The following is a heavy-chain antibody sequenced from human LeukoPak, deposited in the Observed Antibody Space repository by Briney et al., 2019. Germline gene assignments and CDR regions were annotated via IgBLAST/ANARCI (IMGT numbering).Heavy chain of an antibody. CDR1: GGSLSSHY. J-gene: IGHJ4*02. V-gene: IGHV4-4*09. Sequence: SETLSLTCNVSGGSLSSHYCSWIRQAPGKGLEWIGFVFSGGSTNYNPSLKSRVSISMDTSQNQFSLKLTSVTAADTAVYYCARGRGPLRVEFGDWGQGALVTVSS. D-gene: IGHD3-16*01. CDR2: VFSGGST. CDR3: ARGRGPLRVEFGD.